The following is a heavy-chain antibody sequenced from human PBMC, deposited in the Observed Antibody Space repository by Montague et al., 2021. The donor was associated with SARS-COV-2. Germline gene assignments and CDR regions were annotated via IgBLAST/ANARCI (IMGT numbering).Heavy chain of an antibody. CDR3: AKELWLYGSGRAGSGYFDS. V-gene: IGHV3-30*18. CDR1: GFTFSNYG. D-gene: IGHD3-10*01. CDR2: ISYDGNNK. J-gene: IGHJ4*02. Sequence: SLRLSCAASGFTFSNYGIHWVRQAPGKGLEWAAMISYDGNNKYYSDSVKGRFTISRDNSKNTLYLQMNSLRAEDTAVYYCAKELWLYGSGRAGSGYFDSWGQGTLVTVSS.